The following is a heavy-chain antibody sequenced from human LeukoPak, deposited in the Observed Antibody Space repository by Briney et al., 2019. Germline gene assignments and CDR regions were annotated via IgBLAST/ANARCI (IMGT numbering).Heavy chain of an antibody. J-gene: IGHJ4*01. CDR2: INHSGST. V-gene: IGHV4-34*01. D-gene: IGHD2-15*01. Sequence: SETLSLTCAVNGGSFSGYYWSWIRQPPGKGLEWIGEINHSGSTTYNPSLKSRATISVDTSKNQLSLKLSSVTAADTAVYYCARELGYCTGGNCYGGVLHYWGHGTLVTVSS. CDR3: ARELGYCTGGNCYGGVLHY. CDR1: GGSFSGYY.